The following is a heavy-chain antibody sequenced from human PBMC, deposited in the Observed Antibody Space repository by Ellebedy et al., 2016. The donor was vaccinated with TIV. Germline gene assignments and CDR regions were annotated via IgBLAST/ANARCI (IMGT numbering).Heavy chain of an antibody. Sequence: MPSETLSLTCTVSGGSIGDYYWSWIRQPPGKGLEWIGYKSHSGYSDYNPSLKTRVTTSIASSKNQFSLSLTSVTAADTAISYCARGAQWEPTGSYDYFQHWGQGTLVTVSS. D-gene: IGHD1-26*01. CDR3: ARGAQWEPTGSYDYFQH. J-gene: IGHJ4*02. V-gene: IGHV4-59*01. CDR2: KSHSGYS. CDR1: GGSIGDYY.